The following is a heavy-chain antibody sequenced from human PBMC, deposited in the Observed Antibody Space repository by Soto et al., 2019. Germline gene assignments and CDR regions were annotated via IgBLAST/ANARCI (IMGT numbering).Heavy chain of an antibody. CDR2: INLDGSEK. J-gene: IGHJ6*02. Sequence: EVQLVESGGGLVQPGGSLRLSCAASGFTFRTYWLSWVRQVPGKGLGWVANINLDGSEKNYVDSVKGRFTISRDNARNSLYLQMSSLRAEDTALYYCARDGSTSWYSYDYHGIDVWGQGTTVTVSS. V-gene: IGHV3-7*05. CDR3: ARDGSTSWYSYDYHGIDV. D-gene: IGHD5-18*01. CDR1: GFTFRTYW.